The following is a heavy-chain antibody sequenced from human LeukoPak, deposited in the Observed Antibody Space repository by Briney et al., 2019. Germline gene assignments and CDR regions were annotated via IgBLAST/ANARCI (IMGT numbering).Heavy chain of an antibody. CDR3: AKDSWARYYYDSSGYIDY. D-gene: IGHD3-22*01. CDR2: ISYDGSNK. V-gene: IGHV3-30*18. CDR1: GFTFSSYG. Sequence: GRSLRLSCAASGFTFSSYGMHWVRQAPGKGLEWVAVISYDGSNKYYADSVKGRFTISRDNSKNTLYLQMNSLRAEDTAEYYCAKDSWARYYYDSSGYIDYWGQGTLVAVSS. J-gene: IGHJ4*02.